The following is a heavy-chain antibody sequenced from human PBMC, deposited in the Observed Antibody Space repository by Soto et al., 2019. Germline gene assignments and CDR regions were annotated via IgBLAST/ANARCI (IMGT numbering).Heavy chain of an antibody. CDR2: ISSSSSYT. J-gene: IGHJ5*02. CDR3: ATTDVIAAAGTVDWSDP. Sequence: PGGSLRLSCAASGFTFNLFTFHWIRQAPGKGLEWVSYISSSSSYTNYADSVKGRFTISRDNAKNSLYLQMNSLRAEDTAVYYCATTDVIAAAGTVDWSDPWGQGTLVTVSS. CDR1: GFTFNLFT. D-gene: IGHD6-13*01. V-gene: IGHV3-11*03.